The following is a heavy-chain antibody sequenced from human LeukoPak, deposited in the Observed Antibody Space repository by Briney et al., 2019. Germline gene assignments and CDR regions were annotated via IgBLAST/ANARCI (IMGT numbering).Heavy chain of an antibody. D-gene: IGHD3-10*01. V-gene: IGHV4-34*01. CDR2: INHSGST. J-gene: IGHJ4*02. CDR3: ARDYGSGSSPFDY. Sequence: SETLSLTCAVYGGSFSGYYWSWIRQPPGKGLERIGEINHSGSTNYNPSLKSRVTISVDTSKNQFSLKLSSVTAADTAVYYCARDYGSGSSPFDYWGQGTLVTVSS. CDR1: GGSFSGYY.